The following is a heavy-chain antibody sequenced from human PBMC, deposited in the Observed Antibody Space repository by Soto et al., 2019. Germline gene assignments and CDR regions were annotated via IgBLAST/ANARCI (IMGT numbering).Heavy chain of an antibody. J-gene: IGHJ6*02. CDR3: ARVLQSSSPPYYYGMDV. V-gene: IGHV4-31*03. CDR1: GGSISSGGYY. CDR2: IYYSVST. D-gene: IGHD6-13*01. Sequence: QVQLQESGPGLVKPSQTLSLTCTVSGGSISSGGYYWSWIRQHPGKGLEWIGYIYYSVSTYYNPSLKSRVTISVDTSKNQFSLKLSSVTAADTAVYYCARVLQSSSPPYYYGMDVWGQGTTVTVSS.